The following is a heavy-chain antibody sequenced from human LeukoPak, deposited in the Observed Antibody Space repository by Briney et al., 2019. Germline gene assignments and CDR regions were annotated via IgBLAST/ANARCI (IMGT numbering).Heavy chain of an antibody. J-gene: IGHJ3*02. CDR1: GYTFTGYY. Sequence: SVKVSCKASGYTFTGYYMHWVRQAPGQGLEWMGRINPNSGGTNYAQKFQGRVTMTRDTSISTAYMELSRLRSDDTAVYYCARVNYGDYVAGAFDIWGQGTMVTVSS. V-gene: IGHV1-2*06. CDR2: INPNSGGT. D-gene: IGHD4-17*01. CDR3: ARVNYGDYVAGAFDI.